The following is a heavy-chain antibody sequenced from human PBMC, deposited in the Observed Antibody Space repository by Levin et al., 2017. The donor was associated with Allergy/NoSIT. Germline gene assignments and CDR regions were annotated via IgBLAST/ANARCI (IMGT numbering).Heavy chain of an antibody. V-gene: IGHV1-2*02. J-gene: IGHJ5*02. D-gene: IGHD1-26*01. Sequence: GESLKISCKASGYTFSGNYMHWVRQAPGQGLEWMGWINPNSGGTNYAQKFQGRVTMTRDTSISTAYMEKYRLRSDDTAVYYCAIGAPRERPSGGSWGQGTLVTVSS. CDR2: INPNSGGT. CDR1: GYTFSGNY. CDR3: AIGAPRERPSGGS.